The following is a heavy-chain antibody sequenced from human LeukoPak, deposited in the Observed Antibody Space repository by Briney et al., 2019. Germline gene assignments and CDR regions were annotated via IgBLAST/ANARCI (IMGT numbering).Heavy chain of an antibody. CDR3: AIRRGYNSSFDY. V-gene: IGHV3-30*02. Sequence: GGSLRLSCAASVFTFSTSGMHWGRQAPDKGLEWVAFIRFDGSNKYYADTVKGRFTISRANSKNPLYLQMNSLGAYDTAGDYCAIRRGYNSSFDYWGQGTLVTVSS. CDR1: VFTFSTSG. J-gene: IGHJ4*02. CDR2: IRFDGSNK. D-gene: IGHD6-19*01.